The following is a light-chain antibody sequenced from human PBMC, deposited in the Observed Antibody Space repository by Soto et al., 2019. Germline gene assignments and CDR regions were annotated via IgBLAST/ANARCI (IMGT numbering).Light chain of an antibody. J-gene: IGLJ1*01. Sequence: QSVLTQPPSVSGAPGLRVTISCTGSNSNIGAGYDVHWYQQLPGTAPKLLIYANTARPSGVPDRISGSKSGTSASLAITGLQADDEADYYCQSSDSSLTLRVFGTGTKVTVL. V-gene: IGLV1-40*01. CDR3: QSSDSSLTLRV. CDR2: ANT. CDR1: NSNIGAGYD.